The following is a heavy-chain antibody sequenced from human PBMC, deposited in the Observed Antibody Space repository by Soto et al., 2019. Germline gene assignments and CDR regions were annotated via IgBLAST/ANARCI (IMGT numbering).Heavy chain of an antibody. J-gene: IGHJ6*02. V-gene: IGHV3-23*01. CDR2: ISGRGDHR. D-gene: IGHD2-2*01. CDR1: PITVYNFAA. Sequence: EMQLLESGGGLGQPGGSLRLSCVASPITVYNFAAMSWVRQTPESGLEWVSTISGRGDHRYYADSVKGRFTISRDNSNNRLYLQMDGLRVDDTAVYYCAKYRAIENQTPYGMDVWGQGTTVTV. CDR3: AKYRAIENQTPYGMDV.